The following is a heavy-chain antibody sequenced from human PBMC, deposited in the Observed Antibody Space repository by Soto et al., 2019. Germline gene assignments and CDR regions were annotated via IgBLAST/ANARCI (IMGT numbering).Heavy chain of an antibody. Sequence: PGESLKISCKGSGYTLTGYWIGWVRQMPGKGLEWMGIINPGDSDTRYSPSFQGQVTISFDKSNCTAYLRLSSLKASDTAIYYFARLGGEYYNAMDVWGQGTTVTVSS. CDR3: ARLGGEYYNAMDV. D-gene: IGHD3-16*01. CDR1: GYTLTGYW. V-gene: IGHV5-51*01. CDR2: INPGDSDT. J-gene: IGHJ6*02.